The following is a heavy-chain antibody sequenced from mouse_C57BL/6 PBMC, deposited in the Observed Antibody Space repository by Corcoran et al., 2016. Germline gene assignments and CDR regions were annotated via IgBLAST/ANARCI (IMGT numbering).Heavy chain of an antibody. D-gene: IGHD2-5*01. CDR3: ARRGDSNYVLFAY. Sequence: QVQLQQSGAELARPGASVKLSCKDSGYTFTSYGISWVKQRTGQGLEWIGEIYPRSGNTYYNEKFKGKATLTADKSSSTAYMELRSLTSEDSAVYFCARRGDSNYVLFAYWGQGTLVTVSA. CDR1: GYTFTSYG. J-gene: IGHJ3*01. CDR2: IYPRSGNT. V-gene: IGHV1-81*01.